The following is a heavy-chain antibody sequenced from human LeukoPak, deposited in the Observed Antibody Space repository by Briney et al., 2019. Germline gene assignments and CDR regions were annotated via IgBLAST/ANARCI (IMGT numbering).Heavy chain of an antibody. CDR3: ARQPLVRDCGGDCEFDY. D-gene: IGHD2-21*02. V-gene: IGHV5-51*01. Sequence: GESLQISCKGSGYGFSNYWIGWVRQMPGKGMEWMGIIYPGDSNTRYSPSFQGQVTISADKSISTAYLQWTSLKASDTAIYYCARQPLVRDCGGDCEFDYWGQGTRVSVSS. CDR2: IYPGDSNT. J-gene: IGHJ4*02. CDR1: GYGFSNYW.